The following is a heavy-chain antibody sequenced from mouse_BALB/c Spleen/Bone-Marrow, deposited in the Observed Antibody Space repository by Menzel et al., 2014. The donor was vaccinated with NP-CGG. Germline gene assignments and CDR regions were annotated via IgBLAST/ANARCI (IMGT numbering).Heavy chain of an antibody. Sequence: EVMLVESGGGLVKPGGSLKLSCAASGFTFSSYAMSWVRQTPEKRLEWAATISSGGSYTYYPDSVKGRFTISRDNAKNTLYLQMSSLRSEDTAMYYCARQLLRYYFDYWGQGTTLTVSS. V-gene: IGHV5-9-3*01. CDR3: ARQLLRYYFDY. CDR2: ISSGGSYT. CDR1: GFTFSSYA. D-gene: IGHD1-1*01. J-gene: IGHJ2*01.